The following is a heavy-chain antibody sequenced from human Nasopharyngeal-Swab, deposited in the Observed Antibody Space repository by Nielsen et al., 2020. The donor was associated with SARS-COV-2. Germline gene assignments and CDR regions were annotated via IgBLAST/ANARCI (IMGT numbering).Heavy chain of an antibody. D-gene: IGHD1-7*01. J-gene: IGHJ4*02. Sequence: VRQMPGKGLEWVANIKQDGSEGYYVDSVKGRFTISRDNAKNSLYPQMNSLRAEDTAVYYCARVPYNWNYNRTQLKYYFDYWGQGTLVTVSS. CDR2: IKQDGSEG. CDR3: ARVPYNWNYNRTQLKYYFDY. V-gene: IGHV3-7*02.